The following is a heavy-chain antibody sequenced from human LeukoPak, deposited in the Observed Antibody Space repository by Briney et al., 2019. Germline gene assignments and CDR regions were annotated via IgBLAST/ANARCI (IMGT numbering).Heavy chain of an antibody. Sequence: GSSVKVSCKASGGTFSSYAISWVRQAPGQGLEWMGGIIPIFGTANYAQKFQGRVTMTRNTSISTAYMELSSLRSEDTAVYYCARAYSGRYFDYWGQGTLVTVSS. V-gene: IGHV1-69*05. D-gene: IGHD1-26*01. CDR2: IIPIFGTA. CDR1: GGTFSSYA. CDR3: ARAYSGRYFDY. J-gene: IGHJ4*02.